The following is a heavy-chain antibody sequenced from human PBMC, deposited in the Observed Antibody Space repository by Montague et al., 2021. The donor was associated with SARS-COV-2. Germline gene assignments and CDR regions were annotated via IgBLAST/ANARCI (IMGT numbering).Heavy chain of an antibody. Sequence: SETLSLTCTVYGGSFSGYYWNWIRQSPGRGLEWIGEINHRGTTNNNPSLKSRATISVDASKDQFSPKLTSVTAADAAVYYCARGGLHLLYGGHYFDYWGQGTLVTVSS. J-gene: IGHJ4*02. V-gene: IGHV4-34*04. D-gene: IGHD2-2*02. CDR3: ARGGLHLLYGGHYFDY. CDR1: GGSFSGYY. CDR2: INHRGTT.